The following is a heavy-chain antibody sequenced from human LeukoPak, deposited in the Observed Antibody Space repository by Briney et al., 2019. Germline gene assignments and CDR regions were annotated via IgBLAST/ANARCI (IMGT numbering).Heavy chain of an antibody. V-gene: IGHV3-7*03. CDR2: INIDGSQR. Sequence: GGSLRLSCAASGFTFSSYSMNWVRQTPGKGLELVANINIDGSQRYHADSVEGRFTISRDNVKNTLYLQMNSLRVEDTAVYYCARDPGWGALDYWGQGALVIVSS. J-gene: IGHJ4*02. CDR3: ARDPGWGALDY. D-gene: IGHD3-16*01. CDR1: GFTFSSYS.